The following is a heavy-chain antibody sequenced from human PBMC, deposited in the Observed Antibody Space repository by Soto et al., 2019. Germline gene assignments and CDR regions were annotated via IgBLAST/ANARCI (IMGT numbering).Heavy chain of an antibody. J-gene: IGHJ4*02. D-gene: IGHD3-3*01. V-gene: IGHV4-34*01. CDR2: INHSGST. CDR3: ARVKTFWSGYFPFDY. Sequence: PSETLSLTCAVYGGSFSGYYWSWIRQPPGKGLEWIGEINHSGSTNYNPSLKSRVTISVDTSKNQFSLKLSSVTAADTAVYYCARVKTFWSGYFPFDYWGQGTLGTVSS. CDR1: GGSFSGYY.